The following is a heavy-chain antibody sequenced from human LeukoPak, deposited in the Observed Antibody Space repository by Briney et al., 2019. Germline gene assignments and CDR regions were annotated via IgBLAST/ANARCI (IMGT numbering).Heavy chain of an antibody. D-gene: IGHD6-25*01. Sequence: SETLSLTCTVSGYSLSSGYYWGWTRQPPGKGVEWIGSIFHSGSTYYNPSLKSRVTISVDTSKNHFSLKLSSVTAADTAVYYSARASGGSGHYYYYMDVWGKGTTVTVSS. J-gene: IGHJ6*03. CDR3: ARASGGSGHYYYYMDV. V-gene: IGHV4-38-2*02. CDR2: IFHSGST. CDR1: GYSLSSGYY.